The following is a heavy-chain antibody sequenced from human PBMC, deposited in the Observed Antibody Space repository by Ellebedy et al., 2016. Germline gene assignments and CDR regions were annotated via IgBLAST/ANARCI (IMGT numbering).Heavy chain of an antibody. CDR1: GFSLDTDQVV. J-gene: IGHJ4*02. D-gene: IGHD4-11*01. V-gene: IGHV2-5*01. CDR2: IYGNDDK. Sequence: SGPTLVKPTQTLTLTCTFSGFSLDTDQVVVGWIRQPPGGALEWLSFIYGNDDKRYRPSLRSRLTITKDTSKNQVVLTLTNMDPVDTATYYCVHRTTVTSFDCWGQGALVTVSS. CDR3: VHRTTVTSFDC.